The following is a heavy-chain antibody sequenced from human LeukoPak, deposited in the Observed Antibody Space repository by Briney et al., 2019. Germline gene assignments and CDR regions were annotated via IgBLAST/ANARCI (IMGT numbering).Heavy chain of an antibody. D-gene: IGHD2-2*01. Sequence: SETLSLTCAVCGYSISTGCYWCWIRRLPGWVLEWIGSIYQSGSTYYNPSLKSRVTISVDTSKNQFSLNLRSVTAADTAVYYCARSLSTAGIDYWGQGTLVTVSS. CDR2: IYQSGST. CDR1: GYSISTGCY. J-gene: IGHJ4*02. CDR3: ARSLSTAGIDY. V-gene: IGHV4-38-2*01.